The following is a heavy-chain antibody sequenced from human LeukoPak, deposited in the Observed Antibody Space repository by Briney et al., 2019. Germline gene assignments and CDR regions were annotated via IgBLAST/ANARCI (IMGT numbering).Heavy chain of an antibody. CDR3: ARDQVAARVWYFDL. Sequence: SETLSLTCTVSGGSISSHYWSWIRQPAGKGLEWIGRIYTSGSTNYNPSLKSRVTMSVDTSKNLFSLKLTSVTAADTAVYYCARDQVAARVWYFDLWGRGTLVTVSS. CDR2: IYTSGST. V-gene: IGHV4-4*07. CDR1: GGSISSHY. J-gene: IGHJ2*01. D-gene: IGHD6-25*01.